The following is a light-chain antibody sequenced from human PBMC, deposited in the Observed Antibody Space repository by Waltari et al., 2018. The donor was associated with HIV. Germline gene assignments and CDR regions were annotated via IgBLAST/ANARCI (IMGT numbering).Light chain of an antibody. CDR1: NSKIGNNY. CDR3: AAWDDSLSGRVV. V-gene: IGLV1-47*01. Sequence: QSVLTQPPSASGTPGQTVIISCSGTNSKIGNNYIYWYQQLPGATPKPLIYRNKQRPAGVPDRFSGSKSGTSASLAIRGLRPEDEADYYCAAWDDSLSGRVVFGGGTKLTVL. J-gene: IGLJ2*01. CDR2: RNK.